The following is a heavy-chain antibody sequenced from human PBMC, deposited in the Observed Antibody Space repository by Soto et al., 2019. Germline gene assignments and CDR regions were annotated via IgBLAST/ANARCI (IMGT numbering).Heavy chain of an antibody. D-gene: IGHD3-3*01. CDR2: INPSGGST. CDR3: ARLEMYYDFWSGYYLGSRRRHDAFDI. V-gene: IGHV1-46*01. CDR1: GYTFTSYY. J-gene: IGHJ3*02. Sequence: ASVKVSCKASGYTFTSYYMHWVRQAPGQGLEWMGIINPSGGSTSYAQKFQGRVTMTRDTSTSTVYMELSSLRSEDTAVYYCARLEMYYDFWSGYYLGSRRRHDAFDIWGQGTMVS.